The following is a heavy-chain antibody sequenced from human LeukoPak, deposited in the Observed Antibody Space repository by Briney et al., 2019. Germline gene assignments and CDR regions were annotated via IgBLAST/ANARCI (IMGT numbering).Heavy chain of an antibody. CDR1: GYTFTSYT. Sequence: ASVKVSCKASGYTFTSYTIHWVRQAPGQGLEWMGWINAGNGNTKYSQRFQGRVTITRDTSATTAYMELSSLRSEDTAVYYCARGPTVTFNYHYGMDVWGQGTTVTVSS. V-gene: IGHV1-3*01. CDR3: ARGPTVTFNYHYGMDV. D-gene: IGHD4-17*01. J-gene: IGHJ6*02. CDR2: INAGNGNT.